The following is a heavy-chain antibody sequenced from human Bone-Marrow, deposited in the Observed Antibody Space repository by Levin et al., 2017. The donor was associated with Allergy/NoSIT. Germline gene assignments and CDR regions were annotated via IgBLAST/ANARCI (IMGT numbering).Heavy chain of an antibody. D-gene: IGHD6-6*01. V-gene: IGHV4-34*01. CDR2: LNHSGST. CDR1: GGSFSTYY. Sequence: SETLSLTCAVYGGSFSTYYWHWIRQPPGKGLEWIGELNHSGSTSYNPSLRSRATISVDTSKNQFSLKLSSVTAADTAVYYCTKTIVYSSSSSIESYWGQGTLVTVSS. CDR3: TKTIVYSSSSSIESY. J-gene: IGHJ4*02.